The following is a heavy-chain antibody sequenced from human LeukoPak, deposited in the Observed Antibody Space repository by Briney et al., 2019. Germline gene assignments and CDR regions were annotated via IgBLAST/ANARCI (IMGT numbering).Heavy chain of an antibody. CDR3: AREANVLERFGELSN. CDR1: GVSISSYY. D-gene: IGHD3-16*01. J-gene: IGHJ4*02. CDR2: IHTSGST. Sequence: SETLSLTCTVSGVSISSYYWSWIRQPAGKGLEWIGRIHTSGSTNYNPSLKSRVTMSVDTSKNQFSLNLRSVTAADTAMYYCAREANVLERFGELSNWGQGTLVTVSS. V-gene: IGHV4-4*07.